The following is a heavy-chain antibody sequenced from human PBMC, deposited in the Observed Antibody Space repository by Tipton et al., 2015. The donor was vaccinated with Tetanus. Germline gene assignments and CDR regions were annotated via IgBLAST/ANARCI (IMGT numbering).Heavy chain of an antibody. J-gene: IGHJ4*02. D-gene: IGHD2-21*01. CDR3: SGGHFCDGVCNFDC. CDR2: IYPGAPDT. CDR1: GYIFNNYW. V-gene: IGHV5-51*01. Sequence: QLVQSGGEVKKPGESLKISCKGSGYIFNNYWIGWVRQMPGKGLEWMGIIYPGAPDTRYSPSFQGQVTISVDKSISTAYLQWSSLKASGASIFYCSGGHFCDGVCNFDCWGPGALVTVAS.